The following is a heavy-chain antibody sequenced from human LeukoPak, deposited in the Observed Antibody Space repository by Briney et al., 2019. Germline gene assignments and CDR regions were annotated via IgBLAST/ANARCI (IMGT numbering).Heavy chain of an antibody. J-gene: IGHJ4*02. D-gene: IGHD6-19*01. Sequence: GGSLRLSCAASGFTFSSYSMNWVRQAPGKGLEWVSYISSSGSTIYYADSVKGRFTISRDNAKNSLYLQMNSLRAEDTAVYYCARVKQWLASYFDYWGQGTLVTVSS. CDR1: GFTFSSYS. V-gene: IGHV3-48*04. CDR3: ARVKQWLASYFDY. CDR2: ISSSGSTI.